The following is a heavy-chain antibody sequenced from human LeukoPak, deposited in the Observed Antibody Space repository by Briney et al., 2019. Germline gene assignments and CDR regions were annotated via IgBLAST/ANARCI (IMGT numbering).Heavy chain of an antibody. Sequence: SVKVSCKASGYTVTSYGTSWGRQAPGQGLEWRGGMIPFLGTTIYAQKFPGRVTVTADESTSTAYMELSSLRSEDTAVYYCAQSYRTYYYYYMDVWGKGNTVTISS. D-gene: IGHD1-26*01. CDR3: AQSYRTYYYYYMDV. CDR2: MIPFLGTT. J-gene: IGHJ6*03. CDR1: GYTVTSYG. V-gene: IGHV1-69*13.